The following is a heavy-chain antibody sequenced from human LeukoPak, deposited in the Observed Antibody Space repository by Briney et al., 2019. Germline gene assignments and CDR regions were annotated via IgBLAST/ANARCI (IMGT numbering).Heavy chain of an antibody. CDR2: IYYNGNT. V-gene: IGHV4-59*01. Sequence: PSETLSLTCSVSDGSINSYYWNWIRRPPGKGLEWIGYIYYNGNTNYSPSLKSRFTMSVDTSKNLFSLKVSSVTAADTAVYYCARGRSNYYGMDVWGQGTTVTVSS. CDR3: ARGRSNYYGMDV. J-gene: IGHJ6*02. D-gene: IGHD1-26*01. CDR1: DGSINSYY.